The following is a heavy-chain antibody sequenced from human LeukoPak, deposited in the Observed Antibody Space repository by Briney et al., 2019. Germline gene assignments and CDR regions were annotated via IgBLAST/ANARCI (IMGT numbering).Heavy chain of an antibody. J-gene: IGHJ4*02. CDR2: ISSNGGST. D-gene: IGHD3-10*01. V-gene: IGHV3-64D*06. CDR3: VKEAYNYYYGSGRLYY. CDR1: GFTFSSYA. Sequence: GGSLRLSCSASGFTFSSYAMHWVRQAPGKGLEYVSAISSNGGSTYYADSVKGRFTISRDNSKNTLYLQMSSLRAEDTAVYYCVKEAYNYYYGSGRLYYWGQGTLVTVSS.